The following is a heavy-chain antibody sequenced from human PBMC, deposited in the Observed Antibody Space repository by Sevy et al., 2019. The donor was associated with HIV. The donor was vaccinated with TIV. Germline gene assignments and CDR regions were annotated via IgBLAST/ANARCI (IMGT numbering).Heavy chain of an antibody. Sequence: GGSLRLSCAVSGIIFTTSGMHWVRQAPGKGLEWVAVISYDGRNKFYGDSVKGRFTISRDNSKNTLYLQMNSLRAEDTAVYYCARVSLGNFDYWGQGTLVTVSS. CDR1: GIIFTTSG. CDR2: ISYDGRNK. V-gene: IGHV3-30*03. J-gene: IGHJ4*02. D-gene: IGHD3-16*01. CDR3: ARVSLGNFDY.